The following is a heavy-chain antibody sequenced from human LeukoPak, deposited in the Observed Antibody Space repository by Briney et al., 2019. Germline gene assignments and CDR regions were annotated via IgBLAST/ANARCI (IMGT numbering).Heavy chain of an antibody. Sequence: ASVKVSCKASGYTFTSYGISWVRQAPGQGLEWMGWISAYNGNTNYAQKLQGRVTMTTDTSTSTAYMEPRSLRSDDTAVYYCARYSGSGSYYNPPRLVDYWGQGTLVTVSS. V-gene: IGHV1-18*01. D-gene: IGHD3-10*01. CDR3: ARYSGSGSYYNPPRLVDY. J-gene: IGHJ4*02. CDR2: ISAYNGNT. CDR1: GYTFTSYG.